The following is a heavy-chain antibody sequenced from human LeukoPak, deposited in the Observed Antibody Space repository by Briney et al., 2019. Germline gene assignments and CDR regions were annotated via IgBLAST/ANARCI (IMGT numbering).Heavy chain of an antibody. J-gene: IGHJ4*02. CDR2: INHSGST. CDR1: GGSFSGYY. V-gene: IGHV4-34*01. D-gene: IGHD3-22*01. CDR3: ASYYYDSSGLDY. Sequence: SETLSLTCAVYGGSFSGYYWSWIRQPPGKGPEWIGEINHSGSTNYNPSLKSRVTISVDTSKNQFSLKLSSVTAADTAVYYCASYYYDSSGLDYWGQGTLVTVSS.